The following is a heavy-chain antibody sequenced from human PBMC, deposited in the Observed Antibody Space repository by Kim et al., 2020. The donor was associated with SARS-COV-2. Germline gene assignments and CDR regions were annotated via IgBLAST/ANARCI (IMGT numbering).Heavy chain of an antibody. V-gene: IGHV4-31*02. CDR3: ARGGGRTHLLWSEAGFDY. D-gene: IGHD2-15*01. J-gene: IGHJ4*02. Sequence: KSRVTISVDTSKNQFSRKLSSVTAADTVVYYCARGGGRTHLLWSEAGFDYWGQGTLVTVSS.